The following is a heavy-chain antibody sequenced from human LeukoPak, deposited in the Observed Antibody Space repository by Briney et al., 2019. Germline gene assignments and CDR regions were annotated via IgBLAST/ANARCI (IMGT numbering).Heavy chain of an antibody. Sequence: ASVKVSCKASRGTFSSYALRGVRQAPGQGLEWMGGIIPIFGTASYAQKLQGRVTMTTDTSTSTAYMELRSLRSDDTAVYYCARDRGTIWFDPCGQGDLVSVSS. CDR3: ARDRGTIWFDP. D-gene: IGHD2-8*01. CDR2: IIPIFGTA. J-gene: IGHJ5*02. CDR1: RGTFSSYA. V-gene: IGHV1-69*05.